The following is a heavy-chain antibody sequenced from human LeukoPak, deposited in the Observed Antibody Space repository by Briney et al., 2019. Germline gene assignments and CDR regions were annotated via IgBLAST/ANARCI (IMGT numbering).Heavy chain of an antibody. CDR3: ARVGDRSGNGYSH. V-gene: IGHV3-64*01. D-gene: IGHD3-22*01. J-gene: IGHJ4*02. Sequence: GGSLRLSYAASGFTISRSSMHWVRQAPGKGLEYVSAISSNGGNTYYANSVKGRFTISRDTSKNTLYLQMGSLRVEDMAVYYCARVGDRSGNGYSHWGQGTLVTVSS. CDR1: GFTISRSS. CDR2: ISSNGGNT.